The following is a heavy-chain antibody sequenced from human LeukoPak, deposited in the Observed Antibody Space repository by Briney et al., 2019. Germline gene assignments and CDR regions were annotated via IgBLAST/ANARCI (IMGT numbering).Heavy chain of an antibody. V-gene: IGHV1-8*01. J-gene: IGHJ4*02. CDR3: ARDLYGGTSATFDY. CDR2: MNPNSGNT. Sequence: ASVKVSCKASGYTFTSYDINGVRQATGQGVEWMAWMNPNSGNTGYAQKFQGRVTMTRNTSISTAYMELSSLRSEDTAVYYCARDLYGGTSATFDYWGQGTLVTVSS. D-gene: IGHD4-23*01. CDR1: GYTFTSYD.